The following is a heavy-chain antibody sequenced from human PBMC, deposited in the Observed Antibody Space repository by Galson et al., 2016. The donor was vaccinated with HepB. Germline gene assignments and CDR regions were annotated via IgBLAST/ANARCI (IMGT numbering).Heavy chain of an antibody. CDR2: IYWDDDE. J-gene: IGHJ4*02. CDR3: ALATGTILDYYFDY. Sequence: PALVKPTQTLTLTCTFSGFSLSTSGVAVGWIRQPPGKALEWLALIYWDDDERYSPSLRTKLTIPMDTPKNQVVLALSNMDPLDTATYYCALATGTILDYYFDYWGQGTLVTVSS. CDR1: GFSLSTSGVA. D-gene: IGHD1-1*01. V-gene: IGHV2-5*02.